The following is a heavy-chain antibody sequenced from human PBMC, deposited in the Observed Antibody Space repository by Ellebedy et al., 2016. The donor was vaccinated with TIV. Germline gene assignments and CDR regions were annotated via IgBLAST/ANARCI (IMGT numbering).Heavy chain of an antibody. CDR2: VYYSGIT. V-gene: IGHV4-59*01. CDR3: ARGHWLETSLSAAGFDY. J-gene: IGHJ4*02. D-gene: IGHD6-19*01. CDR1: GASISAYC. Sequence: MPSETLSLTCALSGASISAYCWNWIRQPPGKGLEWIGYVYYSGITDDHPSLKSRVPISEDTSKNQFSLRLNSVTAADTALYYCARGHWLETSLSAAGFDYWGQGILVTVSS.